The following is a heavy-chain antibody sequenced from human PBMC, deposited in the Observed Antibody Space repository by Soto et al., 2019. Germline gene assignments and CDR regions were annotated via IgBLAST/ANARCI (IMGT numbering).Heavy chain of an antibody. J-gene: IGHJ6*02. CDR1: EFTFSSYV. CDR3: AKARATAYYFYYGMDV. Sequence: GGSLRLSCAASEFTFSSYVMSWVRQAPGKGLEWVSSISGSGGITYYAASVKGRFTISRDNSKNTLYLQMNSLRAEDTAVYYCAKARATAYYFYYGMDVWGQGTTVTVSS. D-gene: IGHD5-12*01. V-gene: IGHV3-23*01. CDR2: ISGSGGIT.